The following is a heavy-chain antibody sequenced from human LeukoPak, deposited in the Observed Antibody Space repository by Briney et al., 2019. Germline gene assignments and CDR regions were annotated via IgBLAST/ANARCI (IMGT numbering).Heavy chain of an antibody. CDR2: IYYAGST. Sequence: SETLSLTCNVSGDSISSSSYYWSWIRVPPGKGLEWIGSIYYAGSTYYYPSFKSRVTLSVDTSSNRFSLSIKSVTAADTAMYYCARGRRIVVLPGRGFFDLWGRGTLVTVSS. J-gene: IGHJ2*01. V-gene: IGHV4-39*07. D-gene: IGHD4/OR15-4a*01. CDR3: ARGRRIVVLPGRGFFDL. CDR1: GDSISSSSYY.